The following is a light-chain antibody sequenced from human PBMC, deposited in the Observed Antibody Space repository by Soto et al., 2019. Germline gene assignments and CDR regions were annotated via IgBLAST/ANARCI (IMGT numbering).Light chain of an antibody. Sequence: EIVLTQSPGTLSLSPEESATLSCRATQSVSATYLAWYQQKPGQAPRLLIYAASSRATDIPDRFSGSGSGTDFTLAISRLEPEDFAVYWCQHYGTSTRTFGQGTKVDIK. CDR2: AAS. CDR1: QSVSATY. V-gene: IGKV3-20*01. CDR3: QHYGTSTRT. J-gene: IGKJ1*01.